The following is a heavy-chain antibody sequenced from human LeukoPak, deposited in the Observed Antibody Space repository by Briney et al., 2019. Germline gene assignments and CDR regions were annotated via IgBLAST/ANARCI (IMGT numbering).Heavy chain of an antibody. Sequence: GGSLRLSCAASGFTFSDHYMDWVRQAPGKGLEWVGRTRNKANSYTTEYAASVKGRFTISRDDSKNSLYLQMNSLKTEDTAVYYCASTYSSAFEFDPWGQGTLVTVSS. D-gene: IGHD2-15*01. V-gene: IGHV3-72*01. J-gene: IGHJ5*02. CDR3: ASTYSSAFEFDP. CDR1: GFTFSDHY. CDR2: TRNKANSYTT.